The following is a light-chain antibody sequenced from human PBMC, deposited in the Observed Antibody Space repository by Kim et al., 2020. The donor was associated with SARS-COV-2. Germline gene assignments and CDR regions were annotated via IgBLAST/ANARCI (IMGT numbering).Light chain of an antibody. Sequence: GQSITISCTGSRSDIAAYNFVPWYQQHPGEAPKVIIYDVDNRPSGVSSRFSGSKSGTTASLTISEVQAEDEADYYCSSFRSGNTLLFGGGTQLTVL. CDR1: RSDIAAYNF. CDR2: DVD. J-gene: IGLJ3*02. V-gene: IGLV2-14*04. CDR3: SSFRSGNTLL.